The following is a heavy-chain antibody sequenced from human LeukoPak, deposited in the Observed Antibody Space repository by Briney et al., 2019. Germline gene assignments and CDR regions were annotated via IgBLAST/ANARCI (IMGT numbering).Heavy chain of an antibody. CDR2: TRYDGSNK. D-gene: IGHD6-13*01. J-gene: IGHJ4*02. CDR1: GFTFSSYG. Sequence: GGSLRLSCAASGFTFSSYGMHWVRQAPGKGLEWVAFTRYDGSNKYYADSVKGRFTISRDNSKNTLYLQMNSLRAEDTAVYYCAKDPSSWYSFDYWGQGTLVTVSS. V-gene: IGHV3-30*02. CDR3: AKDPSSWYSFDY.